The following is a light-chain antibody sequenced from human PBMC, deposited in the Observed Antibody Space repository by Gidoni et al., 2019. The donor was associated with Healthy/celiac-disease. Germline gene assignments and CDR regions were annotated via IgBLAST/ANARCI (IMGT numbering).Light chain of an antibody. CDR2: AAS. V-gene: IGKV1-39*01. CDR3: KQSYSTPRT. CDR1: QSISSY. J-gene: IGKJ1*01. Sequence: IQMNRCPSSLSASVGDRVTITCRARQSISSYLNWYQQKPGKAPKLLIYAASSLQSGVPSRFSGSGSGTDFTITISSLQPEDFATYYGKQSYSTPRTFGQGTKVEIK.